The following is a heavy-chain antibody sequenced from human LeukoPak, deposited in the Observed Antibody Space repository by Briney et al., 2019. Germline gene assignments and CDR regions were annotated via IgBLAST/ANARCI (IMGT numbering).Heavy chain of an antibody. CDR1: GLTFSSYA. D-gene: IGHD3-22*01. CDR3: AKRGVVIRVILVGFYKEAYYFDS. Sequence: GGSLRLSCAASGLTFSSYAMRWVREAPGKGLEWGAGISGSAGGTYYADSVKGRFTISSDNAKTTPYLQLNNLRAEDRAVYFCAKRGVVIRVILVGFYKEAYYFDSWGQGALVTVSS. CDR2: ISGSAGGT. J-gene: IGHJ4*02. V-gene: IGHV3-23*01.